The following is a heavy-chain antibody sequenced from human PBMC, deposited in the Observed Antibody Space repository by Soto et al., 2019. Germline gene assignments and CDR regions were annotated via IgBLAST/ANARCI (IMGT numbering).Heavy chain of an antibody. D-gene: IGHD6-19*01. CDR1: GFTFSDHA. J-gene: IGHJ4*02. V-gene: IGHV3-23*01. Sequence: EVQLLESGGGLVQPGGSLRLSCAVSGFTFSDHAMTWVRQAPGKGLEWVSTTSNNGDRTFYADSVKGRFTVSRDRSNNTLYLQMNSLRAEDTAVYFCARPPLYSNGGYFDSWGKGTLVTVSS. CDR3: ARPPLYSNGGYFDS. CDR2: TSNNGDRT.